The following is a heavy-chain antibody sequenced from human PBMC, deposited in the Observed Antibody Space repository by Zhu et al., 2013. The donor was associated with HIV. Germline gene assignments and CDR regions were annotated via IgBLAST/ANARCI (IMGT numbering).Heavy chain of an antibody. D-gene: IGHD1-1*01. CDR3: AADPTGTAPLDY. V-gene: IGHV1-58*01. CDR1: IHFTSSA. CDR2: IVVGSGNT. J-gene: IGHJ4*02. Sequence: QLCSLGLSEEAWDLSEGLLQGFWIHFTSSAVQWVRQARGQRLEWIGWIVVGSGNTNYAQKFQERVTITRDMSTSTAYMELSSLRSEDTAVYYCAADPTGTAPLDYWGQGTLVTVSS.